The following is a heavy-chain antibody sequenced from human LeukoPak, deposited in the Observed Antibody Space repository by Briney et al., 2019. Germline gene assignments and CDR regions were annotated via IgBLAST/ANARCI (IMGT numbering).Heavy chain of an antibody. CDR2: IIPILGMS. D-gene: IGHD1-1*01. CDR1: GDSFSRYA. CDR3: ARGRGSRTGTNGDYFDY. Sequence: GASVKVSCKASGDSFSRYAVSWVRQAPGQGLEWIGRIIPILGMSNYGQQFQDRVTLTADKSTNTAYMELTRLRSEDTAVYSCARGRGSRTGTNGDYFDYWGQGTLVTVSS. J-gene: IGHJ4*02. V-gene: IGHV1-69*04.